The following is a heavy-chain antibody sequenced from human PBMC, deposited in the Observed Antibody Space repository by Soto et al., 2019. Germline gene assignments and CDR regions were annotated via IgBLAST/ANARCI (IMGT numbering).Heavy chain of an antibody. Sequence: SVKVSCKASGGTFSSYAISWVRQAPGQGLEWMGGIIPIFGTANYAQKFQGRVTITADESTSTAYMELSSLRSEDTAVYYCARERGYRFLSSVSDAFDIWGQGTLVTVSS. J-gene: IGHJ3*02. CDR2: IIPIFGTA. V-gene: IGHV1-69*13. D-gene: IGHD3-3*01. CDR1: GGTFSSYA. CDR3: ARERGYRFLSSVSDAFDI.